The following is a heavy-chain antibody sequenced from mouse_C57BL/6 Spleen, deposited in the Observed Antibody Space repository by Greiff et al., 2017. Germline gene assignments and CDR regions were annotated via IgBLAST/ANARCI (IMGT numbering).Heavy chain of an antibody. J-gene: IGHJ2*01. V-gene: IGHV1-15*01. CDR3: TKPRTPSYFDY. CDR2: IDPETGGT. CDR1: GYTFTDYE. Sequence: QVQLQQSGAELVRPGASVTLSCKASGYTFTDYEMHWVKQTPVHGLEWIGAIDPETGGTAYNQKFNGKAILTADKSSSTAYMELRSLTSEGSAVYYCTKPRTPSYFDYWGQGTTLTVSS. D-gene: IGHD5-1*01.